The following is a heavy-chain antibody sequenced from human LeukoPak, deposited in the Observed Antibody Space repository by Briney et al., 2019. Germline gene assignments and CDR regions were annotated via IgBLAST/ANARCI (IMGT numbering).Heavy chain of an antibody. J-gene: IGHJ4*02. CDR3: ARNLPAADY. Sequence: GGSLRLSCTASGFTFSSQTMNWVRQAPGKGLEWVSYISSTSSVIYYADSVKGRFTISRDNAKSSLYLQMNSLRAEDTAVYYCARNLPAADYWGQGTLVTVSS. CDR1: GFTFSSQT. V-gene: IGHV3-48*04. CDR2: ISSTSSVI. D-gene: IGHD2-2*01.